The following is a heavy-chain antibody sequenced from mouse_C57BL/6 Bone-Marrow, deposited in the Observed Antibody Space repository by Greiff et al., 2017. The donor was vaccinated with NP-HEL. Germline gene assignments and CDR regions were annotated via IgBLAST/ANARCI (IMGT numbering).Heavy chain of an antibody. D-gene: IGHD1-1*01. CDR1: GYTFTSYW. V-gene: IGHV1-7*01. J-gene: IGHJ4*01. CDR3: ATVFLRLYDAMEC. CDR2: INPSSGYT. Sequence: QVQLQQSGAELAKPGASVKLSCKASGYTFTSYWMHWVKQRPGQGLEWIGYINPSSGYTKYNQKFKDKATLTADKSSSTAYMQLSSLTYEDSAVSYCATVFLRLYDAMECWGQGTSVTVAS.